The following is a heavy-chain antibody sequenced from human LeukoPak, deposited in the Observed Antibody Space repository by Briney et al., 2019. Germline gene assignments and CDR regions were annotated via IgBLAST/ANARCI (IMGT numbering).Heavy chain of an antibody. Sequence: GGSLRLSCAASGFTFSSYWMSWVRQAPGKGLEWVANIKQDGSEKYYVDSVKGRFTISRDNAKNSLYLQMNSLRAEDTAVYYCAKEGPNDYGKYFDYWGQGSLVTVSS. D-gene: IGHD4-17*01. CDR2: IKQDGSEK. V-gene: IGHV3-7*01. CDR1: GFTFSSYW. CDR3: AKEGPNDYGKYFDY. J-gene: IGHJ4*02.